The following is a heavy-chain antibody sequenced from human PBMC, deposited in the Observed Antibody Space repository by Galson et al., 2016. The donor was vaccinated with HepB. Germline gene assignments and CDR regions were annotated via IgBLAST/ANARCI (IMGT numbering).Heavy chain of an antibody. CDR3: ASHCGGDCYNNLADAFDI. CDR2: VYYSGTA. CDR1: SGSISSSRYY. Sequence: SETLSLTCTVSSGSISSSRYYWGWIRLPPGKGLEWIGSVYYSGTAYYDPSPKSRVSISVDTSKNQFSLRLSSVTAGDTAVYFCASHCGGDCYNNLADAFDIWGRGTMVTVSS. D-gene: IGHD2-21*01. J-gene: IGHJ3*02. V-gene: IGHV4-39*01.